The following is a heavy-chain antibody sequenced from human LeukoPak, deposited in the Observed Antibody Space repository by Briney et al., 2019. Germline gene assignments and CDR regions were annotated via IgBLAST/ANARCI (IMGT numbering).Heavy chain of an antibody. V-gene: IGHV3-23*01. CDR2: ISGSGGST. D-gene: IGHD6-13*01. Sequence: GGSLRLSCAASGFTFSSYAMSWVRQAPGKGLEWVSAISGSGGSTYYAGPVKGRSTISSDKYKNTLYLQMNSLRAEDTAVYYCAKGSSSSWYSVEYWGQGTLVSVSS. J-gene: IGHJ4*02. CDR1: GFTFSSYA. CDR3: AKGSSSSWYSVEY.